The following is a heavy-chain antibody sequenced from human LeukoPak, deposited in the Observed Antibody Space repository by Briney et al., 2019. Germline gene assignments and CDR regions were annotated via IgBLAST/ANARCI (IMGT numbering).Heavy chain of an antibody. J-gene: IGHJ4*02. CDR1: GFTFSSYA. V-gene: IGHV3-23*01. Sequence: GGSLRLSCAASGFTFSSYAMSWVRQAPGKGLEWVPAISDDGGSTYYADSVKGRFTISRDNSKNTLYLQMNSLRAEDTAVYYCAKEGGYRPYSFDYWGQGTLVTVSS. CDR3: AKEGGYRPYSFDY. CDR2: ISDDGGST. D-gene: IGHD3-22*01.